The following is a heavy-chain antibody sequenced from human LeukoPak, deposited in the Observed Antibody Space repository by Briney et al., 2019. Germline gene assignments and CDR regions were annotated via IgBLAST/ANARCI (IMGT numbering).Heavy chain of an antibody. Sequence: SQTLSLTCTVSGGSISSGSYYWSWIRQPAGKGLEWIGRIYTSGSTNYNPSLKSRVTISVDMSKNQFSLKLSSVTAADTAVYYCARGIATTLLYYFDYWGQGTLVTVSP. V-gene: IGHV4-61*02. D-gene: IGHD2-15*01. CDR3: ARGIATTLLYYFDY. CDR1: GGSISSGSYY. CDR2: IYTSGST. J-gene: IGHJ4*02.